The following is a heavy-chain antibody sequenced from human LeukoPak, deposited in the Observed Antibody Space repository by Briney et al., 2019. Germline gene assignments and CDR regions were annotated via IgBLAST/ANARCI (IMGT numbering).Heavy chain of an antibody. Sequence: ASVKVSCKASGYTFTNYHIHWVRQAPGQRLEWMGVFNPLGGAPTYAQSFQGRVTMTGDTSTSTVYMELSSLRSEDTAVYYCARDYWGYSYAYWGFRGQGTLVTVSS. CDR3: ARDYWGYSYAYWGF. V-gene: IGHV1-46*01. J-gene: IGHJ4*02. CDR1: GYTFTNYH. CDR2: FNPLGGAP. D-gene: IGHD5-18*01.